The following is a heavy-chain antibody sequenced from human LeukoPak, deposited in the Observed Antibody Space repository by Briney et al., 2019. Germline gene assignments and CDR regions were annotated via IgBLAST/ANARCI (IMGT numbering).Heavy chain of an antibody. D-gene: IGHD6-19*01. CDR3: AKGGGRSGCDY. V-gene: IGHV3-30*18. J-gene: IGHJ4*02. CDR2: ISYDGSNK. Sequence: PGRSLRLSCAASGFTFSSYGMHWVRQAPGKGLEWVAVISYDGSNKYYADSVKGRLTISRDNSKNTLYLQMNSLRAEDTAVYYRAKGGGRSGCDYWGQGTLVTVSS. CDR1: GFTFSSYG.